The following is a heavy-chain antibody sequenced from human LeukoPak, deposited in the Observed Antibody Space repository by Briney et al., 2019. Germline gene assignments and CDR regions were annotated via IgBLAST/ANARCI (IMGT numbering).Heavy chain of an antibody. Sequence: SSETLSLTCTVSGGSISSGVYYWSWIRQHPGKGLEWIGYIYYSGSTYYNPSLKSRVTISVDTSKNQLSLKLSSVTAADAAVYYCARGPSSISSDYYYDSSGYYSRAFDIWGQGTMVTVSS. V-gene: IGHV4-31*03. CDR1: GGSISSGVYY. CDR2: IYYSGST. J-gene: IGHJ3*02. CDR3: ARGPSSISSDYYYDSSGYYSRAFDI. D-gene: IGHD3-22*01.